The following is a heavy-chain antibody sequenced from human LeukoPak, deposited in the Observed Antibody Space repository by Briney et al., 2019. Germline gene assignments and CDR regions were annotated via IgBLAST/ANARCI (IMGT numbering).Heavy chain of an antibody. CDR2: IYYSGST. CDR1: GGSISSSSYY. Sequence: KPSETLSLTCTVSGGSISSSSYYWGWIRQPPGKGLEWIGGIYYSGSTYYNPSLKSRVTISVDTSKNQFSLKLSSVTAADTAVYYCASTVTTLVYRFLTRGYWGQGTLVTVSS. V-gene: IGHV4-39*01. CDR3: ASTVTTLVYRFLTRGY. J-gene: IGHJ4*02. D-gene: IGHD4-11*01.